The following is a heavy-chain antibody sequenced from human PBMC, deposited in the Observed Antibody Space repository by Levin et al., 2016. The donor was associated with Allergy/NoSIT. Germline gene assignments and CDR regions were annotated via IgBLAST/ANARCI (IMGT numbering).Heavy chain of an antibody. CDR2: IWHDGTKE. V-gene: IGHV3-33*01. CDR1: GFTLGRYG. D-gene: IGHD2-21*01. CDR3: ARERRVYCGGDCVFDS. Sequence: GSLRLSCAASGFTLGRYGMHWVRQAPGKGLEWLAVIWHDGTKEHYADSVKGRFTISRDKDKNTLYLQMNSLRVEDTALYYCARERRVYCGGDCVFDSWGQGTLLTVSS. J-gene: IGHJ4*02.